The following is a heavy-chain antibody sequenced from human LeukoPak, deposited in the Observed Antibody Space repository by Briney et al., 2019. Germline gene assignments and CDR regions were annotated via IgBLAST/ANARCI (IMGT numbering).Heavy chain of an antibody. D-gene: IGHD6-6*01. V-gene: IGHV3-74*01. J-gene: IGHJ4*02. Sequence: GGSLRLSCAASRFTFSNYWMDWGRHAAGKGLVWVSRITTDGRSTSYAASVKPRFTVSRDNAKNTLYLQMNSLRAEDTALYYCARGQPSYSSSIDYWGQGTLVTVSS. CDR1: RFTFSNYW. CDR3: ARGQPSYSSSIDY. CDR2: ITTDGRST.